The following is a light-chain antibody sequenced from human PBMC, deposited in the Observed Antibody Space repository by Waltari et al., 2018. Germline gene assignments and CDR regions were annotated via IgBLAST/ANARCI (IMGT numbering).Light chain of an antibody. CDR2: DAS. CDR1: QSVMNH. V-gene: IGKV3-15*01. Sequence: EIVMTQSPATLSVSSGERATLSCRASQSVMNHVAWYQQKPGQAPRLLMCDASIRANGIPPRFSGSGSGTEFTLTISSLQSEDFAVYYCQQYHNWWTFGQGTKVEIK. J-gene: IGKJ1*01. CDR3: QQYHNWWT.